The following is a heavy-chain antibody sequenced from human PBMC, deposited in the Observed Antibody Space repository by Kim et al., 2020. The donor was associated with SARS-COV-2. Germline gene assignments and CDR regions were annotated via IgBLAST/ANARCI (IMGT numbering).Heavy chain of an antibody. V-gene: IGHV3-33*01. D-gene: IGHD4-17*01. J-gene: IGHJ4*02. CDR3: ARDGDYGDYVTAWGTNYFDY. Sequence: GGSLRLSCAASGFTFSSYGMHWVRQAPGKGLEWVAVIWYDGSNKYYADSVKGRFTISRDNSKNTLYLQMNSLRAEDTAVYYCARDGDYGDYVTAWGTNYFDYWGQGTLVTVSS. CDR2: IWYDGSNK. CDR1: GFTFSSYG.